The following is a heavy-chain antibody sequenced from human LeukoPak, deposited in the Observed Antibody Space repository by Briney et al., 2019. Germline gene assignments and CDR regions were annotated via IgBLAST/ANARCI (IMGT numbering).Heavy chain of an antibody. Sequence: GGSLRLPCTASGLTFSTSGFDWVRQAPGKGLEWVASIGPTGSDRYHADSIKGRFTISRDNANNFLYLQMNSLRAEDTAVYYCATETNGRHYDYWGQGTLLTVSS. CDR1: GLTFSTSG. D-gene: IGHD1-14*01. CDR2: IGPTGSDR. V-gene: IGHV3-21*06. CDR3: ATETNGRHYDY. J-gene: IGHJ4*02.